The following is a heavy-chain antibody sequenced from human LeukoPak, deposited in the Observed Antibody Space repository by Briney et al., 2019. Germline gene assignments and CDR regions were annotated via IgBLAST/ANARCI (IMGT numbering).Heavy chain of an antibody. D-gene: IGHD5-18*01. J-gene: IGHJ4*02. V-gene: IGHV3-48*01. CDR2: ITSSSSTR. CDR1: GFTFSGYS. Sequence: GGSLRLSCVGSGFTFSGYSMNWVRQAPGKGLEWVSYITSSSSTRYYADSVKGRFTISRDNAKNSLYLQMNSLRAEDTAVYYCARDPHSLDYWDQGTLVTVSS. CDR3: ARDPHSLDY.